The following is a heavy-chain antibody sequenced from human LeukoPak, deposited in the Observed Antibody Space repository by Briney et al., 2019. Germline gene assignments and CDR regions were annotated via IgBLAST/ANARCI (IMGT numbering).Heavy chain of an antibody. CDR2: INAGNGNT. J-gene: IGHJ4*02. V-gene: IGHV1-3*01. CDR3: ARGSSGWRPYYFDY. D-gene: IGHD6-19*01. Sequence: ASVKVSCKASGYTFTSYAMHWVRQAPGQRLEWMGWINAGNGNTKYSQKFQGRVTITRDTSASTAYMELSSLRSEDTAVYYCARGSSGWRPYYFDYWDQGTLVTVSS. CDR1: GYTFTSYA.